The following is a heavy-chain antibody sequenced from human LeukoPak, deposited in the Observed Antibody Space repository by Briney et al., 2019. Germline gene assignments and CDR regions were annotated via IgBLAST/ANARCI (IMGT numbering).Heavy chain of an antibody. J-gene: IGHJ5*02. CDR2: INHSGST. CDR1: GGSFSGYY. V-gene: IGHV4-34*01. CDR3: ARGTRCLHGSGRSWWFDP. Sequence: PSETLSLTCAVYGGSFSGYYWSWIRQPPGKGLEWIREINHSGSTNYNPSLKGRVTISVDTSKNQFSLKLSSVTAADTAVYYCARGTRCLHGSGRSWWFDPWGQGTLVTVSS. D-gene: IGHD3-10*01.